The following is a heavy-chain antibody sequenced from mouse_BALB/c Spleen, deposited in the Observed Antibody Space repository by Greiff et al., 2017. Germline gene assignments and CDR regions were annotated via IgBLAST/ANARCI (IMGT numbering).Heavy chain of an antibody. J-gene: IGHJ1*01. V-gene: IGHV1-63*02. CDR1: GYTFTNYW. CDR2: IYPGGGYT. Sequence: QVQLKESGAELVRPGTSVKISCKASGYTFTNYWLGWVKQRPGHGLEWIGDIYPGGGYTNYNEKFKGKATLTADTSSSTAYMQLSSLTSEDSAVYFCARRGTGTDWYFDVWGAGTTVTVSS. CDR3: ARRGTGTDWYFDV. D-gene: IGHD4-1*01.